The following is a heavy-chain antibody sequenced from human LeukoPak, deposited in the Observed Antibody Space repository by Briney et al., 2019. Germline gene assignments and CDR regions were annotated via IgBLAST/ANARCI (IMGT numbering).Heavy chain of an antibody. CDR2: MNPNSGNT. Sequence: ASVKVSCKASGYTFTGYYMHWVRQATGQGLEWMGWMNPNSGNTGYAQKFQGRVTITRNTSISTAYMELSSLRSEDTAVYYCATFEYSYGSAYYYGMDVWGQGTTVTVSS. V-gene: IGHV1-8*03. D-gene: IGHD5-18*01. J-gene: IGHJ6*02. CDR3: ATFEYSYGSAYYYGMDV. CDR1: GYTFTGYY.